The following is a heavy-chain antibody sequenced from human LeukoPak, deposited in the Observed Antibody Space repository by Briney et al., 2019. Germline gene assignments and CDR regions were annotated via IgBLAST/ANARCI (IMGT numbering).Heavy chain of an antibody. J-gene: IGHJ5*02. CDR1: GVSISSYY. V-gene: IGHV4-59*01. Sequence: SETLSLTCTVSGVSISSYYWSWLRQPPGKGLEWIGYIYYSGSTNYNPSLKSRVTISVDTSKNQFSLKLSSVTAADTAVYYCARDRGWFDPWGQGTLVTVSS. CDR3: ARDRGWFDP. CDR2: IYYSGST.